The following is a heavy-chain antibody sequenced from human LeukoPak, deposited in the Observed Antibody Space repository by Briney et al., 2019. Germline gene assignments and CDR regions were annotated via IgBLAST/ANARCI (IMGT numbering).Heavy chain of an antibody. D-gene: IGHD2-21*01. CDR3: ATLIRMDV. J-gene: IGHJ6*04. CDR1: GFTLSSYW. CDR2: IKQDGSEK. Sequence: PGGSLRPSCAASGFTLSSYWMSWVRQAPGKGLEWVANIKQDGSEKYYVDSVKGRFTTSRDNAKNSLYLQMNSLRAEDTAVYYCATLIRMDVWGKGTTVTVSS. V-gene: IGHV3-7*01.